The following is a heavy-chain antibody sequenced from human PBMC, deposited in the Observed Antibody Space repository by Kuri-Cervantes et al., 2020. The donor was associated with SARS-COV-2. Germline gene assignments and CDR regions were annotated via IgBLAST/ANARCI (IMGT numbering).Heavy chain of an antibody. Sequence: ASVKVSCKASGYTFTGYYMHWVRQAPGQGLEWMGWINPNSGGTNYAQKFQGWVTMTRDTSISTAYMELSRLRSDDTAVYYCARGGAYYYDSSGPPGYWGQGTLVTVSS. D-gene: IGHD3-22*01. CDR1: GYTFTGYY. CDR3: ARGGAYYYDSSGPPGY. CDR2: INPNSGGT. J-gene: IGHJ4*02. V-gene: IGHV1-2*04.